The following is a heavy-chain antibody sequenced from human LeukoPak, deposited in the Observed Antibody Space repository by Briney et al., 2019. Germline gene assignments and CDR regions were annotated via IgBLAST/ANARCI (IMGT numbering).Heavy chain of an antibody. V-gene: IGHV3-53*01. CDR1: GFTVSSNY. Sequence: GGSLRLSCAASGFTVSSNYMSWVRQAPGKGLGWVSVIYSGGSTYYADSVKGRFTISRDTSKNTLYLQMNSLRAEDTAVYYCASELRYFDWLPTSYGMDVWGQGTTVTVSS. CDR2: IYSGGST. J-gene: IGHJ6*02. D-gene: IGHD3-9*01. CDR3: ASELRYFDWLPTSYGMDV.